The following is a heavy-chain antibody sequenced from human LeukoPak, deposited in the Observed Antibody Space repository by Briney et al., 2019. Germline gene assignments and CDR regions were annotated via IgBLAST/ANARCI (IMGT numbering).Heavy chain of an antibody. CDR2: IIPIFGTA. V-gene: IGHV1-69*13. CDR1: GGTFSSYA. CDR3: ARDSTLSRVITATTTYHYFYYIDV. Sequence: SVKVSCKASGGTFSSYAISWVRQAPGQGLEWMGGIIPIFGTANYAQKFQGRVTITADESTSTAYMELSSLRSEDTAIYYCARDSTLSRVITATTTYHYFYYIDVWGKGTTVTISS. J-gene: IGHJ6*03. D-gene: IGHD3-22*01.